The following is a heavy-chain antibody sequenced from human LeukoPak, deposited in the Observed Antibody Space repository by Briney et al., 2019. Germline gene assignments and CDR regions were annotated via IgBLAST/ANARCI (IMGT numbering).Heavy chain of an antibody. CDR2: ISSSSSYI. Sequence: GGSLRLSCSASGFTFSSYSMNWVRQAPGKGLEWVSSISSSSSYIYYVDSVKGRFTISRDNAKNSLYLQMNSLRAEDTAVYYCARGLGYCSGGSCYSDYWGQGTLVTVSS. J-gene: IGHJ4*02. D-gene: IGHD2-15*01. CDR3: ARGLGYCSGGSCYSDY. CDR1: GFTFSSYS. V-gene: IGHV3-21*06.